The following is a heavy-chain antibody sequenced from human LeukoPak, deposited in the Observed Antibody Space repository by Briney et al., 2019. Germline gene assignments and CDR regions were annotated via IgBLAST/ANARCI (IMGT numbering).Heavy chain of an antibody. J-gene: IGHJ3*02. CDR2: MNPNSGNT. CDR3: AQRAATTVGGAFDI. CDR1: GYTFTRYD. Sequence: ASVKVSCKASGYTFTRYDINWVRQATGQGLEWMGWMNPNSGNTGYAQKFQGRVTMTRNTSISTAYMELSSLRSEDTAVYYCAQRAATTVGGAFDIWGQGTMVTVSS. D-gene: IGHD4-23*01. V-gene: IGHV1-8*01.